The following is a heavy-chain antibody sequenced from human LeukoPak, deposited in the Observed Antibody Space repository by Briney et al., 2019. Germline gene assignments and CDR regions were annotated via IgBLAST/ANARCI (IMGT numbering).Heavy chain of an antibody. Sequence: GGSLRLSCAASGLTFSNYWMHWVRQAPGKGLEWVSVIYSGGSTYYADSVKGRFTISRDNSKNTLYLQMDNLRAEDTAVYYCAREPYSGYYYYGMDVWGQGTTVTVSS. CDR3: AREPYSGYYYYGMDV. J-gene: IGHJ6*02. V-gene: IGHV3-53*01. CDR2: IYSGGST. CDR1: GLTFSNYW. D-gene: IGHD1-26*01.